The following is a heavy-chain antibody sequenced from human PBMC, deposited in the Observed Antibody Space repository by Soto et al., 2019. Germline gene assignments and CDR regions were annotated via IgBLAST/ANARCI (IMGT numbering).Heavy chain of an antibody. CDR3: ASSGYCSGGSCSYPQYYYYGMDV. D-gene: IGHD2-15*01. Sequence: SVKVSGKASVCTFSSYAISWVRQAPRQGLEWMGGIIRIFGTADYAQKFQGRVTITADESTSTAYMELSSLRSEDTAVYYCASSGYCSGGSCSYPQYYYYGMDVWGQGTTVTVSS. CDR1: VCTFSSYA. J-gene: IGHJ6*02. CDR2: IIRIFGTA. V-gene: IGHV1-69*13.